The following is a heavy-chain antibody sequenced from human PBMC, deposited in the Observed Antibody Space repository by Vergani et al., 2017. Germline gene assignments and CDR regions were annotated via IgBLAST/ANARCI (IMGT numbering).Heavy chain of an antibody. CDR3: AVTTVRVDGYNSGAFDI. V-gene: IGHV4-34*01. Sequence: QVQLQQWGAGLLKPSETLSLTCAVYGGSFSGYYWSWIRQPPGKGLEWIGEINHSGSTNYNPSLKSRVTISVDTSKNQFSLKLSSVTAADTAVYYCAVTTVRVDGYNSGAFDIWGQGTMVTVSS. CDR2: INHSGST. J-gene: IGHJ3*02. D-gene: IGHD5-24*01. CDR1: GGSFSGYY.